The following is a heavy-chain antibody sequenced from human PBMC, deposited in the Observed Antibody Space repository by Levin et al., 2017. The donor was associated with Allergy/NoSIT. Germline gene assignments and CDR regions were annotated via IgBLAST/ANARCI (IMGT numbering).Heavy chain of an antibody. CDR1: GFTFSRYS. CDR3: ARGATAYDC. D-gene: IGHD2-21*02. CDR2: ILYDGSKT. J-gene: IGHJ4*02. Sequence: GESLKISCAASGFTFSRYSMHWVRQAPGKGLEWLAIILYDGSKTYYADSVKGRFTISRDDSRNTLYLQMNSLRTDDTAVYYCARGATAYDCWGQGTLVTVSS. V-gene: IGHV3-30-3*01.